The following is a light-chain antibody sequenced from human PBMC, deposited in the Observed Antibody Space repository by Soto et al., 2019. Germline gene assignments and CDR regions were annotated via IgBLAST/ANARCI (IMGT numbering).Light chain of an antibody. Sequence: SYELTQPPSVSVAPGQTARITCGGTNIGSKSVHWYQQKPGQAPVLVVYDDSDRPSGIPERFSGSNSGNTATLTISRVEAGDEADYYCQVWDSSSDQNWVFGGGTQLTVL. V-gene: IGLV3-21*02. CDR3: QVWDSSSDQNWV. CDR1: NIGSKS. CDR2: DDS. J-gene: IGLJ3*02.